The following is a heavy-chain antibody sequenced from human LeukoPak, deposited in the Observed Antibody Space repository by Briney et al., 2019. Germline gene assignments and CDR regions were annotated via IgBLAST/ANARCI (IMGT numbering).Heavy chain of an antibody. D-gene: IGHD6-13*01. J-gene: IGHJ4*02. CDR2: INHSEST. CDR3: ARRPAAGYGYDY. V-gene: IGHV4-34*01. Sequence: PSETVSLTCAVYGGSFSGYYWSWIRQPPGKGLVGIEEINHSESTNYTRSLKSRDTISVDTSKNQLSLKLSSVTAADTAVYYCARRPAAGYGYDYSGQGSLVTASS. CDR1: GGSFSGYY.